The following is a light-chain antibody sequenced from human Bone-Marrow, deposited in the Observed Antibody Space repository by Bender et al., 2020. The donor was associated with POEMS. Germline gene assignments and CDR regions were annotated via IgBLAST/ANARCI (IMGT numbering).Light chain of an antibody. Sequence: QSVLTQPPSASGTPGQRVTISCSGGSSNIGAHAVNWYQHLPGTAPKLLIYSSHRRPSEVPDRFSGSRSGNSGSLAISGLQSEDEADYYWAVWDDSLNGWVFGGGTKLTVL. CDR1: SSNIGAHA. V-gene: IGLV1-44*01. CDR2: SSH. J-gene: IGLJ3*02. CDR3: AVWDDSLNGWV.